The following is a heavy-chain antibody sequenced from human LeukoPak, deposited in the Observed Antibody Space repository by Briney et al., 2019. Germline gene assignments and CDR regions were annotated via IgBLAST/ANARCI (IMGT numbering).Heavy chain of an antibody. Sequence: GGSLRLSXAASGFTFSSYSMNWVRQAPGKGLEWVSYISSSSSTIYYADSVKGRFTISRDNAKNSLYLQMNSLRAEDTAVYYCARDMVGTVTRRWGQGTLVTVSS. CDR3: ARDMVGTVTRR. J-gene: IGHJ4*02. CDR1: GFTFSSYS. V-gene: IGHV3-48*01. D-gene: IGHD4-11*01. CDR2: ISSSSSTI.